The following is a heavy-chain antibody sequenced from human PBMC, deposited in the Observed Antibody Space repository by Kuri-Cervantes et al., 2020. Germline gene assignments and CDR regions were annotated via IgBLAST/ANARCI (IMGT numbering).Heavy chain of an antibody. CDR1: GFTFSSYD. Sequence: GESLKISCAASGFTFSSYDMRWVCQATGKGLEWVSAIGTAGDTYYPGSVKGRFTISRENAKNSLYLQMNSLRAGDTAVYYCARAPSIAVAGIVYYYYGMDVWGQGTTVTVSS. V-gene: IGHV3-13*01. D-gene: IGHD6-19*01. J-gene: IGHJ6*02. CDR3: ARAPSIAVAGIVYYYYGMDV. CDR2: IGTAGDT.